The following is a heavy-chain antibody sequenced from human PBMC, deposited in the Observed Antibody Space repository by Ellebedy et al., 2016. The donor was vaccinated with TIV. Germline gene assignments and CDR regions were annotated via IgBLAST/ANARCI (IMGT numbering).Heavy chain of an antibody. CDR2: IKRKTEGGTT. Sequence: PGGSLRLSCAASGFTFSNAWMNWVRQAPGKGLEWVGRIKRKTEGGTTDYAAPVKGRFTIARDDSKDTLYLQMNSLKTEDTAVYYCSTETMIVGSFQHWGQGSLVTVSS. CDR3: STETMIVGSFQH. D-gene: IGHD3-22*01. J-gene: IGHJ1*01. V-gene: IGHV3-15*07. CDR1: GFTFSNAW.